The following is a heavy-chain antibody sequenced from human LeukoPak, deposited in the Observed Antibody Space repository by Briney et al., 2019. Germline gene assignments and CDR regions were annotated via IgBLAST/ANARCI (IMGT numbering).Heavy chain of an antibody. J-gene: IGHJ4*02. CDR1: GYTFTSYG. CDR2: ISAYNGNT. D-gene: IGHD2-2*01. CDR3: ARGGWGYCSSTSCYGLDY. V-gene: IGHV1-18*01. Sequence: GASVKVSCKACGYTFTSYGISWVRQAPGQGLEWMGWISAYNGNTNYAQKLQGRVTMTTDTSTSTAYMELRSLRSDDTAVYYCARGGWGYCSSTSCYGLDYWGQGTLVTVSS.